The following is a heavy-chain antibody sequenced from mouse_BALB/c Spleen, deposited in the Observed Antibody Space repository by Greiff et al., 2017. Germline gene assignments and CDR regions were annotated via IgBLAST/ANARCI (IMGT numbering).Heavy chain of an antibody. Sequence: QVQLKQSGAELVRPGSSVKISCKASGYAFSSYWMNWVKQRPGQGLEWIGQIYPGDGDTNYNGKFKGKATLTADKSSSTAYMQLSSLTSEDSAVYFCARRPGKGPYYFDYWGQGTTLTVSS. D-gene: IGHD4-1*01. CDR1: GYAFSSYW. V-gene: IGHV1-80*01. CDR3: ARRPGKGPYYFDY. CDR2: IYPGDGDT. J-gene: IGHJ2*01.